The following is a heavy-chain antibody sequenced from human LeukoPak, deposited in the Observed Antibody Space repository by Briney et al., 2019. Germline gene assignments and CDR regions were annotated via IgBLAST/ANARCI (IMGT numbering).Heavy chain of an antibody. CDR1: GGTFSSYA. J-gene: IGHJ4*02. CDR2: IIPILGIA. D-gene: IGHD2-21*02. Sequence: SVKVSCKASGGTFSSYAISWVRQAPGQGLEWMGRIIPILGIANYAQKFQGRVTITADKPTSTAYMELSSLRSEDTAVYYCARLNCGGDCYNDYWGQGTLVTVSS. CDR3: ARLNCGGDCYNDY. V-gene: IGHV1-69*04.